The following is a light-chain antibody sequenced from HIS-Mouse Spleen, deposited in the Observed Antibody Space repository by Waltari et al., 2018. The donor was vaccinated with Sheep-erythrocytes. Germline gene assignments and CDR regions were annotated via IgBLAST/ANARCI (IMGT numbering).Light chain of an antibody. CDR2: EDS. J-gene: IGLJ3*02. Sequence: SYELTQPPSVSVSPGQTARHTCPGDALPKKYAYWYQQKSCQAPGLVNYEDSKRPSGIPERVSGSSSGTMATLTISGAQVEDEADYYCYSTDSSGNHSNWVFGGGTKLTVL. V-gene: IGLV3-10*01. CDR3: YSTDSSGNHSNWV. CDR1: ALPKKY.